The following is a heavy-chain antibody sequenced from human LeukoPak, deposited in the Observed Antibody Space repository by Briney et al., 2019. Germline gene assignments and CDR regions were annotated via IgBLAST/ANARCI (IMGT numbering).Heavy chain of an antibody. CDR1: GFTFSNYA. V-gene: IGHV3-23*01. CDR2: VSGSGSST. CDR3: AKEAYSNSWS. Sequence: GGSLRLSCAASGFTFSNYAMSWVRQAPGKGLEWVSAVSGSGSSTYYADSVKGRFTISRDNSKNTLYLQVSSLRAEDTAVYYCAKEAYSNSWSWGQGTLVTVSS. D-gene: IGHD6-13*01. J-gene: IGHJ4*02.